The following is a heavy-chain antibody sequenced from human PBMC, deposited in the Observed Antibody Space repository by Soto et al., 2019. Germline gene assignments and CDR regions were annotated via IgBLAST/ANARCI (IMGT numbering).Heavy chain of an antibody. J-gene: IGHJ4*02. CDR1: GFTFSTYF. D-gene: IGHD2-21*02. Sequence: VQLVASGGSVVQPGRSLRLSCAASGFTFSTYFMNWVRQAPGKGLEWMATISYDGSNKHYAESVKGRFTISRDNSKNTLYLQMNSPRPEDTAVYYCVKVGVAHCGGDCYSDYWGQGTLVTVSS. V-gene: IGHV3-30*18. CDR2: ISYDGSNK. CDR3: VKVGVAHCGGDCYSDY.